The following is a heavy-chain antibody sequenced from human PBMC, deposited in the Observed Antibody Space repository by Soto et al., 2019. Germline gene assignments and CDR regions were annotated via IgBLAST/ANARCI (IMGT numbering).Heavy chain of an antibody. Sequence: QVQLVQSGAEVKKPGASVKVSCKASGYTFTSYAMHWVRQAPGQRLEWMGWINAGNGNTKYSQKFQGRVTITRDTAASTAYMALSSLRSEDTAVYYCATAPHDYNWFDPWGQGTLVTFAS. CDR1: GYTFTSYA. D-gene: IGHD3-3*01. CDR3: ATAPHDYNWFDP. CDR2: INAGNGNT. J-gene: IGHJ5*02. V-gene: IGHV1-3*01.